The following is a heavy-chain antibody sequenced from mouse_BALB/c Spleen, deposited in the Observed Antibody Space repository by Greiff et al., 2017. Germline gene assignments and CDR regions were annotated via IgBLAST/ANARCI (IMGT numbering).Heavy chain of an antibody. CDR3: ARIDYGYWFAY. Sequence: QVQLQQPGAELVKPGASVKLSCKASGYTFTSYWMHWVKQRPGQGLEWIGEINPSNGRTNYNEKFKSKATLTVDKSSSTAYVQLSSLTSEDSAVYYCARIDYGYWFAYWGQGTLVTVSA. J-gene: IGHJ3*01. V-gene: IGHV1S81*02. CDR2: INPSNGRT. CDR1: GYTFTSYW. D-gene: IGHD2-2*01.